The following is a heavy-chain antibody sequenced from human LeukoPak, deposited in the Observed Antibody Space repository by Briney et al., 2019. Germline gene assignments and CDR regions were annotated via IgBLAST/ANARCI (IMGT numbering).Heavy chain of an antibody. CDR1: GDSIGRYY. Sequence: SETLSLTCTVSGDSIGRYYWSWIRQPPGKGLEWIGYIYYSGSTNYNPSLKSRVTISVDTSKNQFSLKLSSVTAADTAVYYCARDEVYGGNSYWGQGTLVTVSS. J-gene: IGHJ4*02. CDR3: ARDEVYGGNSY. D-gene: IGHD4-23*01. CDR2: IYYSGST. V-gene: IGHV4-59*01.